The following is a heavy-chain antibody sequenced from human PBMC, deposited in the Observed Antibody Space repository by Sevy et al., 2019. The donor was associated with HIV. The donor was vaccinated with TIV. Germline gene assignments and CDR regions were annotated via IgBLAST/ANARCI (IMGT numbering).Heavy chain of an antibody. CDR2: INPNSGDT. CDR3: ARMRRGYSGYYDY. J-gene: IGHJ4*02. V-gene: IGHV1-2*02. D-gene: IGHD5-12*01. CDR1: RYTFTGYY. Sequence: ASVKVTCQASRYTFTGYYMHWVRQAPAQELEGMGWINPNSGDTNNAQKLQGRVTRNRDTSTSTAYMELSRLRAEDTAVYYCARMRRGYSGYYDYWGQGTLVTVSS.